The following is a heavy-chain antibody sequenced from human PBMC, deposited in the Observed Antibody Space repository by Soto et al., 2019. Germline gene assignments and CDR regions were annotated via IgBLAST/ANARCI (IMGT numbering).Heavy chain of an antibody. Sequence: GASVKVSCKASGYTFTSYAMHWVRQAPGQRLEWMGWINAGNGNTKYSQKFQGRVTITRDTSASTAYMELSSLRSEDTAVYYCARDPMDYYDSSGYYSLERLYWYFDLWGRGTLVTVSS. J-gene: IGHJ2*01. CDR1: GYTFTSYA. V-gene: IGHV1-3*01. CDR3: ARDPMDYYDSSGYYSLERLYWYFDL. CDR2: INAGNGNT. D-gene: IGHD3-22*01.